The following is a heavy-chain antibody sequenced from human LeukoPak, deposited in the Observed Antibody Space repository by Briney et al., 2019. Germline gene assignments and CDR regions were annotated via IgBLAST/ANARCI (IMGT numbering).Heavy chain of an antibody. Sequence: PGGSLRLSCAPSGFTFSSYSMFWVRQAPGKGLEYVSPITSNGGSTYYANSVKGRFTISRDNSKNTLYLQMGSLRAEDMAVYYCARNVGSGSKAFDIWGQGTMVTVSS. CDR1: GFTFSSYS. D-gene: IGHD3-10*01. J-gene: IGHJ3*02. CDR2: ITSNGGST. CDR3: ARNVGSGSKAFDI. V-gene: IGHV3-64*01.